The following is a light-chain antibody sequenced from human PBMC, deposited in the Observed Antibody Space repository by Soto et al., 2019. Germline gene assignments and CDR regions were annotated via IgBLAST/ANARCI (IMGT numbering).Light chain of an antibody. V-gene: IGKV3-20*01. Sequence: ETVLTQSPGTLSFSPGERAXLXARRTQSLSSNYLAWYQQRPGQAPRLLIYGASTRATGIPDRFSGSGSGTDFTLTISRLEPEDFAVYYCQEHGSSPRTFGQGTKVDIK. J-gene: IGKJ1*01. CDR2: GAS. CDR1: QSLSSNY. CDR3: QEHGSSPRT.